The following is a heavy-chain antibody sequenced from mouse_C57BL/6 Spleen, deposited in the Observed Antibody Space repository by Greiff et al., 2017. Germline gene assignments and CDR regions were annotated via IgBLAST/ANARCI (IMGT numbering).Heavy chain of an antibody. V-gene: IGHV1-26*01. Sequence: VQLKQSGPELVKPGASVKISCKASGYTFTDYYMNWVKQSHGKSLEWIGDINPNNGGTSYNQKFKGKATLTVDKSSSTAYMELRSLTSEDSAVYYCARSWYFDFWGTGTTVTVSS. J-gene: IGHJ1*03. CDR3: ARSWYFDF. CDR1: GYTFTDYY. CDR2: INPNNGGT.